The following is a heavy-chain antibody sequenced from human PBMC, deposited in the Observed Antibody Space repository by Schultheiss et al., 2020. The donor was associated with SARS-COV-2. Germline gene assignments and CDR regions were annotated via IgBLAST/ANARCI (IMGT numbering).Heavy chain of an antibody. J-gene: IGHJ3*02. CDR3: ARRWDIVVVPAAKHAFDI. D-gene: IGHD2-2*01. CDR2: INHSGST. CDR1: GGSFSGYY. Sequence: SETLSLTCAVYGGSFSGYYWSWIRQPPGKGLEWIGKINHSGSTNYNPSLKSRVTISVDTSKNQFSLKLSSVTAADTAVYYCARRWDIVVVPAAKHAFDIWGQGTMVTVSS. V-gene: IGHV4-34*01.